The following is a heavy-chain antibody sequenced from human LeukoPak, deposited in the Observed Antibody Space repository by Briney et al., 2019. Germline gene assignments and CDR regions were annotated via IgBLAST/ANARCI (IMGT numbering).Heavy chain of an antibody. CDR3: ARGGSYYDY. J-gene: IGHJ4*02. Sequence: GASVKVSCKASGYTLTSYDINWVRQATGQGLEWMGWMNPNSGNTGYAQKFQGRVTITRNTSISTAYMELRSLRSDDTAVYYCARGGSYYDYWGQGTLVTVSS. D-gene: IGHD1-26*01. CDR1: GYTLTSYD. V-gene: IGHV1-8*03. CDR2: MNPNSGNT.